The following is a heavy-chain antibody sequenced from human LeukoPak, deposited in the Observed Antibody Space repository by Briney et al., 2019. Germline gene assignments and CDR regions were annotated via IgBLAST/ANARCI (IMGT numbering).Heavy chain of an antibody. V-gene: IGHV1-18*01. CDR1: GYTFTSYG. J-gene: IGHJ6*03. CDR3: ARGRAGYGDRFYYYYMDV. Sequence: ASVKVSCKASGYTFTSYGISWVRQAPGQGLEWMGWISAYNGNTNYAQKLQGRVTMTTDTSTSTAYMELRSLRSDDTAVYYCARGRAGYGDRFYYYYMDVWGKGTTVTVSS. D-gene: IGHD4-17*01. CDR2: ISAYNGNT.